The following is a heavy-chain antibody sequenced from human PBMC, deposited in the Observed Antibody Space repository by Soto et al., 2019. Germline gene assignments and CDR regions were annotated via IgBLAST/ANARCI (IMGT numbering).Heavy chain of an antibody. Sequence: EVQLVESGGGLVKPGGSLRLSCAASGFTFSSYSMHWVRQAPGKGLEWVSSISSRSRSIYYADSQKGRFTISRDNTKNSLYLQMNYLRAQDTAVYYCARDRGHYEGLVPYSFDHWGQGTLVTVSS. D-gene: IGHD4-17*01. CDR3: ARDRGHYEGLVPYSFDH. CDR2: ISSRSRSI. V-gene: IGHV3-21*01. CDR1: GFTFSSYS. J-gene: IGHJ4*02.